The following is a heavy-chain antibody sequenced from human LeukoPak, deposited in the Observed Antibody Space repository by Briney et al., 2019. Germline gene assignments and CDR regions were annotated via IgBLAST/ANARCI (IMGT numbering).Heavy chain of an antibody. J-gene: IGHJ4*02. D-gene: IGHD2-8*01. V-gene: IGHV1-69*05. CDR2: IIPTFGTA. CDR1: GGTFSSYA. Sequence: SVKVSCKASGGTFSSYAISWVRQAPGQGLEWMGGIIPTFGTANYAQKFQGRVTITTDESTSTAYMELSSLRSEDTAVYYCARDTYRYCTNGVCFGFDYWGQGTLVTVSS. CDR3: ARDTYRYCTNGVCFGFDY.